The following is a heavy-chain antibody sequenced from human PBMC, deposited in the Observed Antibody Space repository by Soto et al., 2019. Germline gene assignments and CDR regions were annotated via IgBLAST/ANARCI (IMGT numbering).Heavy chain of an antibody. D-gene: IGHD1-26*01. J-gene: IGHJ4*02. CDR3: VREDLSGTDYFDY. V-gene: IGHV4-61*10. CDR1: GTSVSGESHC. Sequence: SENLSPTCRHAGTSVSGESHCWTWLRLSTGKGLEWMVYVYRIGITDSNPALTGRVTVSADRSKSQFSLTLRSVTAADTAVYYRVREDLSGTDYFDYWGPGVQVTVS. CDR2: VYRIGIT.